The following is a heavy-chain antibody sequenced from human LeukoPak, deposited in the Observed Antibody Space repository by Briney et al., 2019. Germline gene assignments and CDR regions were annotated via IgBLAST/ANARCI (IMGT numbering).Heavy chain of an antibody. Sequence: PGGSLRLSCAASGFTFSSYNMNWVRQAPGKGLEWVSSISTSSSYIYYADSVKGRFTISRDNAKNSLCLQMNRLRAEDTAVYYCAKDGGTHFDHWGQGTLVTVSS. CDR1: GFTFSSYN. V-gene: IGHV3-21*01. D-gene: IGHD1-26*01. CDR2: ISTSSSYI. J-gene: IGHJ4*02. CDR3: AKDGGTHFDH.